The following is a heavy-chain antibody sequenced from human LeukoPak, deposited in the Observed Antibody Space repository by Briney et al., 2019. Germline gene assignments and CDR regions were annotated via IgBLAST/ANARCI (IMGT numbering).Heavy chain of an antibody. V-gene: IGHV4-39*01. Sequence: SETLSLTCTVSGGSISSSSYYWGWIRQPPGKGLEWIGSIYYSGSTYYNPSLKSRVTISVDTSKNQFSLKLSSVTAADTAVYYCARQPPIFGVVDYYYYMDVWGKGTTVTVSS. CDR1: GGSISSSSYY. CDR2: IYYSGST. D-gene: IGHD3-3*01. J-gene: IGHJ6*03. CDR3: ARQPPIFGVVDYYYYMDV.